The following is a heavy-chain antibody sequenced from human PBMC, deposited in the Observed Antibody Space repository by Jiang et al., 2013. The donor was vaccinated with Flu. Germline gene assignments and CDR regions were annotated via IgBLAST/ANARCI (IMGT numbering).Heavy chain of an antibody. D-gene: IGHD1-26*01. CDR1: GGSISSSSYY. J-gene: IGHJ2*01. Sequence: KPSETLSLTCTVSGGSISSSSYYWGWIRQPPGKGLEWIGSIYYSGSTYYNPSLKSRVTISVDTSKNQFSLKLSSVTAADTAVYYCARLKWELPRDWYFDLWGRGTLVTVSS. CDR2: IYYSGST. V-gene: IGHV4-39*01. CDR3: ARLKWELPRDWYFDL.